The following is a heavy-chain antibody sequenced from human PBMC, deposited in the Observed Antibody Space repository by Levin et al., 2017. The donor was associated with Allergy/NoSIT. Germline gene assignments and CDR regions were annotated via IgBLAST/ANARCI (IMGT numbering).Heavy chain of an antibody. J-gene: IGHJ6*02. CDR2: FDPEDGET. CDR1: GYTLTELS. Sequence: ASVKVSCKVSGYTLTELSMHWVRQAPGKGLEWMGGFDPEDGETIYAQKFQGRVTMTEDTSTDTAYMELSSLRSEDTAVYYCATTYCSGGSCYFHYYGMDVWGQGTTVTVSS. CDR3: ATTYCSGGSCYFHYYGMDV. V-gene: IGHV1-24*01. D-gene: IGHD2-15*01.